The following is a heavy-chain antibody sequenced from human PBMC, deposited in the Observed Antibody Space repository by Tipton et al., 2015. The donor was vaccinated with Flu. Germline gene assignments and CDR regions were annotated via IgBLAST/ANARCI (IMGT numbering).Heavy chain of an antibody. CDR1: GFTFRNYW. Sequence: SLRLSCAASGFTFRNYWMTWVRQAPGKGLEWIGNIYRTGNAYYNPSLKSRVSISVDKSKNHFSLRLTSVTAADTAVYFCARRDYSNYVSDPKNWFDPWGQGTLVTVSS. CDR3: ARRDYSNYVSDPKNWFDP. D-gene: IGHD4-11*01. V-gene: IGHV4-4*01. J-gene: IGHJ5*02. CDR2: IYRTGNA.